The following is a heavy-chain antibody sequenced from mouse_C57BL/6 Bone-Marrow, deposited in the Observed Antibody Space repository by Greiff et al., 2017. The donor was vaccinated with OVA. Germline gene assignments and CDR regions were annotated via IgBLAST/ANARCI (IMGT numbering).Heavy chain of an antibody. J-gene: IGHJ4*01. CDR2: IDPSDNYT. CDR3: ARDLFTTLVAMDY. CDR1: GYTFTSYW. V-gene: IGHV1-69*01. D-gene: IGHD1-1*01. Sequence: QVQLQQPGAELVMPWASVKLSCKASGYTFTSYWLHWVKQRPGPGLAWIGEIDPSDNYTNYNQKFTGKSTLTVNKSSSSAYMQLSILTSEDSAVYYSARDLFTTLVAMDYWGQGTSVTVCS.